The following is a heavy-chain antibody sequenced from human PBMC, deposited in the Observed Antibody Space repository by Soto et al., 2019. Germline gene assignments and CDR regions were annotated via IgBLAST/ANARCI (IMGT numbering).Heavy chain of an antibody. Sequence: PGGSLRLSCAASGFTFSSYEMNWVRQAPGKGLEWVSYISSSGSTIYYADSVKGRFTISRDNAKNSLYLQMNSLRAEDTAVYYCARDLRAQQGADHIEEDDYAEYFPQYYYSGMDVGDPGTSHTVS. CDR2: ISSSGSTI. CDR1: GFTFSSYE. CDR3: ARDLRAQQGADHIEEDDYAEYFPQYYYSGMDV. J-gene: IGHJ6*02. D-gene: IGHD4-17*01. V-gene: IGHV3-48*03.